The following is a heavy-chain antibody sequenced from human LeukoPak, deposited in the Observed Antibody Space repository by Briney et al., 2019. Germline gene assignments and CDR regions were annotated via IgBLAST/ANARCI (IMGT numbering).Heavy chain of an antibody. CDR1: GFTFSSYW. J-gene: IGHJ5*02. V-gene: IGHV3-74*01. CDR3: ARDEYYYDSSGYNNWFDP. Sequence: GGSLRLSCAASGFTFSSYWMHWVRQAPGKGLVWVSRINSDGSSTSYADSVKGRFTISRDNAKNTLYLQMNSLRAEDTAVYYCARDEYYYDSSGYNNWFDPWGQGTLVTVSS. D-gene: IGHD3-22*01. CDR2: INSDGSST.